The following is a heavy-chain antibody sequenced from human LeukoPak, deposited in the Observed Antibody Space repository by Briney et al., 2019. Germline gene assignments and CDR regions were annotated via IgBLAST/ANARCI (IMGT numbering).Heavy chain of an antibody. D-gene: IGHD5-12*01. Sequence: PGGSLRLSCVVSGFMFSSYSMNWVRQAPGKGLEWVSYISSGSSDIFYADSVKGRFTISRDNAKKSLYLQINSLRVEDTSVFYCARSRRYDYLLDYWGQGTLVTVSS. CDR2: ISSGSSDI. J-gene: IGHJ4*02. CDR1: GFMFSSYS. V-gene: IGHV3-21*01. CDR3: ARSRRYDYLLDY.